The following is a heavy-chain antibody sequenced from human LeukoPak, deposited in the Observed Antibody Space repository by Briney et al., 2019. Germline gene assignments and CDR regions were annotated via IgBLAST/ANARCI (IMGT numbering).Heavy chain of an antibody. CDR1: GFTFSTYE. J-gene: IGHJ4*02. V-gene: IGHV3-48*03. CDR3: ARDYYYNSGRFDY. CDR2: ISSSGSTI. D-gene: IGHD3-10*01. Sequence: GGSLRLSCAASGFTFSTYEVNWVRQAPGKGLEWVSYISSSGSTIYYADSVKGRFTISRDNAKNSLYLQMNSLRAEDTAVYYCARDYYYNSGRFDYWGQGTVVTVSS.